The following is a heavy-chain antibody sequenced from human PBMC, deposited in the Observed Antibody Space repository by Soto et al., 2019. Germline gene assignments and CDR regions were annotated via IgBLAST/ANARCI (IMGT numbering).Heavy chain of an antibody. D-gene: IGHD5-18*01. Sequence: SLRLSCEASGFTFSTYGMHWVRQAPGKGLQWVAVIWYDGTNAYYADSVKGRFTISRDNSKDTLYLEMNNLRAEDTAVYYCARVEAPLIHSDHYYYGMDVWGQGTTVTVSS. CDR1: GFTFSTYG. V-gene: IGHV3-33*01. CDR2: IWYDGTNA. CDR3: ARVEAPLIHSDHYYYGMDV. J-gene: IGHJ6*01.